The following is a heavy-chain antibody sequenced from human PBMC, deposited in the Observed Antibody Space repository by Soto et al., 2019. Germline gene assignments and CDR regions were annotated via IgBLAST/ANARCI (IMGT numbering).Heavy chain of an antibody. CDR1: GFTFSRDE. D-gene: IGHD1-20*01. J-gene: IGHJ4*02. Sequence: EVQLVESGGGLVQPGGSLRLFCEASGFTFSRDEMNWVRQAPGKGLEWIAYIQNHGYSTHFADSVKGRFTISRDNAKNTLYLQMSSLTAEDTAIYYCARGYDAGCHFGYWGQGVLVTVSS. CDR2: IQNHGYST. V-gene: IGHV3-48*03. CDR3: ARGYDAGCHFGY.